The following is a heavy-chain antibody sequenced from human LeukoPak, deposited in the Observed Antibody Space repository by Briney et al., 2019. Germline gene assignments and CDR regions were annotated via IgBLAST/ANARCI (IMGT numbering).Heavy chain of an antibody. V-gene: IGHV4-39*01. D-gene: IGHD3-22*01. Sequence: SETLSLTCTVSGGSISSSSYYWGWIRQPPGKGLEWIGSIYYSGSTYYNPSLKSRVTISVDMSKNQFSLKLSSVTAADTAVYYCARQYYYDSSGYWTYFDYWGQGTLVTVSS. CDR3: ARQYYYDSSGYWTYFDY. CDR2: IYYSGST. J-gene: IGHJ4*02. CDR1: GGSISSSSYY.